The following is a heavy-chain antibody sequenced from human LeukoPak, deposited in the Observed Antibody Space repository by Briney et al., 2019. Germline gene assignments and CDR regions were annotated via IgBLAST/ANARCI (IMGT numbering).Heavy chain of an antibody. J-gene: IGHJ6*03. V-gene: IGHV1-8*03. CDR1: GYTFTSYD. CDR2: MNPNSGNT. CDR3: ARRARYITIFGLPYYYMDV. D-gene: IGHD3-3*01. Sequence: GASVKVSCKASGYTFTSYDINWVRQATGQGLEWMGWMNPNSGNTGYAQKFQGRVTITRNTSISTAHMELSSLRSEDTAVYYCARRARYITIFGLPYYYMDVWGKGTTVTVSS.